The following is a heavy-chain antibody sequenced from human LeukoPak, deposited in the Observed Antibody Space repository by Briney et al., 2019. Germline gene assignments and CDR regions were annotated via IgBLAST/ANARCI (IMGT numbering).Heavy chain of an antibody. V-gene: IGHV5-51*01. CDR3: ARHIAGGEDIVVVLAADDAFDI. J-gene: IGHJ3*02. Sequence: GESLKISCKGSGYSSTSYWIGWVRQMPGKGLEWMGIIYPGDSDTTYSPSFQGQVTISADKSISTASLQWSSLKASDTAMYYCARHIAGGEDIVVVLAADDAFDIWGQGTMVTVSS. CDR2: IYPGDSDT. CDR1: GYSSTSYW. D-gene: IGHD2-2*01.